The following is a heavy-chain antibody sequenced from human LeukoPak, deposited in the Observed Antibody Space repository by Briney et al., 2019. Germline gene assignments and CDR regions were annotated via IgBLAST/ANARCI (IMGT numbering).Heavy chain of an antibody. Sequence: PGRSLRLSCAASGFTFSSYGMPWVRQAPGKGLEWVAVIWYDGSNKYYADSVKGRFTISRDNSKNTLYLQMNSLRAEDTAVYYCARDCGVTYYYGSGSYYPDYWGQGTLVTVSS. V-gene: IGHV3-33*01. CDR3: ARDCGVTYYYGSGSYYPDY. CDR1: GFTFSSYG. J-gene: IGHJ4*02. D-gene: IGHD3-10*01. CDR2: IWYDGSNK.